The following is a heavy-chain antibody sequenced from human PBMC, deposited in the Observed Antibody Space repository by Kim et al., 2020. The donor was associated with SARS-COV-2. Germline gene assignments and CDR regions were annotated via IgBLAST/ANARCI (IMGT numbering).Heavy chain of an antibody. V-gene: IGHV4-59*02. D-gene: IGHD3-9*01. CDR3: ARGDLTGYYSGYLHHGLDI. J-gene: IGHJ6*02. Sequence: SETLSLTCSVSGDSVRSFYWSWIRQPPGKGLEWIGYIYYSGSTNFDPSLKSRASISLDTSKNQFSLKRTSVTAADTAVYYFARGDLTGYYSGYLHHGLDIWGQGTTVTVSS. CDR1: GDSVRSFY. CDR2: IYYSGST.